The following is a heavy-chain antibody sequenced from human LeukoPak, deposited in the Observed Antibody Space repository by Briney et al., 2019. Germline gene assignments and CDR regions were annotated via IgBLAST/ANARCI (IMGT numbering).Heavy chain of an antibody. J-gene: IGHJ4*02. CDR1: GGSISSYY. V-gene: IGHV4-59*08. CDR2: IYYSGST. D-gene: IGHD6-19*01. Sequence: SETLSLTCSVSGGSISSYYWSWIRQPPEKGLEWTGYIYYSGSTNYNPSLKSRVTISVDTSKNQFSLKLSSVTAADTAMYYCARAVSGRFDYWGQGTLVTVSS. CDR3: ARAVSGRFDY.